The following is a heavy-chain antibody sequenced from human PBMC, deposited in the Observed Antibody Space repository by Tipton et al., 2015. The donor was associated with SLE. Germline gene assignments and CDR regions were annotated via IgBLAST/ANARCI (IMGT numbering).Heavy chain of an antibody. CDR1: GFTFSSYG. CDR2: IRYDGSNK. V-gene: IGHV3-30*02. D-gene: IGHD3-3*01. Sequence: GSLRLSCAASGFTFSSYGMHWVRQAPGKGLEWVAFIRYDGSNKYYADSVKGRFTISRDNSKNTLYLQMNSLRAEDTAVYYCAKDRAIFGVVITFLDYWGQGTLVTVSS. CDR3: AKDRAIFGVVITFLDY. J-gene: IGHJ4*02.